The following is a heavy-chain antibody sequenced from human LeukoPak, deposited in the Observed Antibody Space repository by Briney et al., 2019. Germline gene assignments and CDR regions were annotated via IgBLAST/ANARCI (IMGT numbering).Heavy chain of an antibody. J-gene: IGHJ4*02. Sequence: GGSLRLSCSASGFVFSIYTMYWVRQAPGKGPEYVSTISGSGNGGSIYYADSVKGRFTISRDDSKSILYLQMNGLRSEDTAVYYCVKDFGRVRGTPDSWGQGSLVTVSS. CDR3: VKDFGRVRGTPDS. D-gene: IGHD3-16*01. CDR2: ISGSGNGGSI. V-gene: IGHV3-64D*06. CDR1: GFVFSIYT.